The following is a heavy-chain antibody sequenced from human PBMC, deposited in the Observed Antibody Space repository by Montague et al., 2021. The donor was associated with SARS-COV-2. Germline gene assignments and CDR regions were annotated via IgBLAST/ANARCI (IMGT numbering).Heavy chain of an antibody. V-gene: IGHV6-1*01. J-gene: IGHJ6*02. D-gene: IGHD3-10*01. CDR3: ARGIWFGELLTGYYYYGMDV. CDR2: TYYRSKWDN. CDR1: GDSVSSNSAA. Sequence: CAISGDSVSSNSAAWNWIRQAPSRGREWLGRTYYRSKWDNDYAVSVKSRITINPDTSKNQFSLQLNSVTPEDTAVYYCARGIWFGELLTGYYYYGMDVWGQGTTVTVSS.